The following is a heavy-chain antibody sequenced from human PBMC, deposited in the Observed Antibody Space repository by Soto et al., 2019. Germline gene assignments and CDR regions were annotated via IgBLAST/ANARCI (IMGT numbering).Heavy chain of an antibody. J-gene: IGHJ3*02. V-gene: IGHV5-51*01. D-gene: IGHD5-12*01. Sequence: GESLKISCKGSGYSFTSYWIGWVRQMPGKGLEWMGIIYPGDSDTRYSPSFQGQVTISADKSISTAYLQWSSLKASDTAMYYCARPTEVTWTDRDGYIRNDAFDIWGQGTMVTVSS. CDR3: ARPTEVTWTDRDGYIRNDAFDI. CDR2: IYPGDSDT. CDR1: GYSFTSYW.